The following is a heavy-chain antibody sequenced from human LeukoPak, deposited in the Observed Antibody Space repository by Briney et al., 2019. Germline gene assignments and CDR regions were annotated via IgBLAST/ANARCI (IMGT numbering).Heavy chain of an antibody. V-gene: IGHV4-38-2*02. CDR1: GYSISSGYY. D-gene: IGHD5-12*01. J-gene: IGHJ6*03. CDR2: IYHSGST. CDR3: ASGYGYYYYYYMDV. Sequence: SETLSLTCTVSGYSISSGYYWGWIRQPPGKGLEWIGSIYHSGSTYYNPSLKSRVTISVDTSKNQFSLKLSSVTAADTAVYYCASGYGYYYYYYMDVWGKGTTVTISS.